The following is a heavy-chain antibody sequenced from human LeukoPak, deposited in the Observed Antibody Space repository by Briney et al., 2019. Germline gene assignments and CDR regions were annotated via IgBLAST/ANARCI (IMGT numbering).Heavy chain of an antibody. V-gene: IGHV1-18*01. CDR3: AREKYTVGRAFYFEY. Sequence: GASVKVSCKASGYTFINYGISWVRQAPGQGLEWVGWISAHTGKTNYAQKVQGRVTMTTDTSTSTAYMDLRSLRPDDTAVYYCAREKYTVGRAFYFEYWGQGTLGSVSS. CDR2: ISAHTGKT. D-gene: IGHD3-10*01. J-gene: IGHJ4*02. CDR1: GYTFINYG.